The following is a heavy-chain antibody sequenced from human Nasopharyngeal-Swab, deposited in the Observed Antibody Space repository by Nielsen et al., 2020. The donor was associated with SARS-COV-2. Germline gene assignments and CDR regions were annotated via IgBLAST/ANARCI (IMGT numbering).Heavy chain of an antibody. Sequence: VRQAPGKGLEWVAVISYDGSNKYYADSVKGRFTISRDNSKNTLYLQMNSLRAEDTAVYYCASLPTVTTKGYGMDVWGQGTRSPSP. D-gene: IGHD4-17*01. CDR3: ASLPTVTTKGYGMDV. J-gene: IGHJ6*02. CDR2: ISYDGSNK. V-gene: IGHV3-30*04.